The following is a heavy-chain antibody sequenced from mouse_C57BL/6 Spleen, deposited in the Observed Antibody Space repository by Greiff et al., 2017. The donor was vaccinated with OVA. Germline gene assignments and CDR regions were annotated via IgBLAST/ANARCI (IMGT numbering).Heavy chain of an antibody. V-gene: IGHV14-3*01. CDR1: GFNIKNTY. CDR2: IDPANGNT. Sequence: VQLQQSVAELVRPGASVKLSCTASGFNIKNTYMHWVKQRPEQGLEWIGRIDPANGNTKYAPKFQGKATITADTTSNTAYLQLSRLTSEDTAICYCDRGERGYWYFDVWGTGTTVTVSS. J-gene: IGHJ1*03. CDR3: DRGERGYWYFDV.